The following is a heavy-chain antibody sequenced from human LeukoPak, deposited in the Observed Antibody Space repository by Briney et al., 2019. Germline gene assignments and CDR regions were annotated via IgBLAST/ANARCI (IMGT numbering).Heavy chain of an antibody. CDR2: ISSSSSTI. D-gene: IGHD2-15*01. CDR3: ARDPLVVVAATYYYYYGMDV. V-gene: IGHV3-48*01. Sequence: GGSLRLSCAASGFTFSSYSMNWVRQAPGKGLEWVSYISSSSSTIYYADSVKGRFTISRDNAKNSLYLQMNSLRAEDTAVYYCARDPLVVVAATYYYYYGMDVWGQGTTVTVSS. J-gene: IGHJ6*02. CDR1: GFTFSSYS.